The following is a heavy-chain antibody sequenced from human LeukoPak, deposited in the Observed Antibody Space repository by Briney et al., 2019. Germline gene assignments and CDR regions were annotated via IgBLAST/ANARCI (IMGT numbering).Heavy chain of an antibody. CDR2: ISYIGSA. Sequence: SETLSLTCAVSDDSFSSHYWTWIRQPPGKGLEWIGYISYIGSANYNPSLKSRVTISIDTSKNQFSLKLTSVTAADTAVYYCARDLVTVTKGFDIWGQGTMVSVSS. CDR3: ARDLVTVTKGFDI. V-gene: IGHV4-59*11. D-gene: IGHD4-17*01. J-gene: IGHJ3*02. CDR1: DDSFSSHY.